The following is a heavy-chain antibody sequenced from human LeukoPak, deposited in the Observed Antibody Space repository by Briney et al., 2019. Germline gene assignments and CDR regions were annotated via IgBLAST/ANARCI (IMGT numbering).Heavy chain of an antibody. CDR3: ARAGRLGELSLSPLDY. J-gene: IGHJ4*02. Sequence: SETLSLTCTVSGGSISSGGYYWSWIRQHPGKGLEWIGYIYYSGSTYYNPSLKSRVTISVDTSKNQFSLKLSSVTAADTAVYYCARAGRLGELSLSPLDYWGQGTLVTVSS. V-gene: IGHV4-31*03. CDR2: IYYSGST. D-gene: IGHD3-16*02. CDR1: GGSISSGGYY.